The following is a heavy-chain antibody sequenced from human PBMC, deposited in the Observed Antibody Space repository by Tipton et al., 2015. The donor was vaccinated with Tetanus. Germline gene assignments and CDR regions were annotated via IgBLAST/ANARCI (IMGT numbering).Heavy chain of an antibody. CDR2: ISVRGSHT. CDR1: GFTFSNYA. J-gene: IGHJ5*02. Sequence: SLRLSCAASGFTFSNYAMAWVRQAPGKGLEWVSGISVRGSHTYYADPVKGRVSISRDNSKNTVYLQMNSLRDEATAVYYCAKDPASRGWFDPWGQGTLVSVSS. V-gene: IGHV3-23*01. CDR3: AKDPASRGWFDP.